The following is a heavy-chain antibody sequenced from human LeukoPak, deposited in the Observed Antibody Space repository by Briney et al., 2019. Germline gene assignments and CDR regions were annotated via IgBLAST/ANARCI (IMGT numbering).Heavy chain of an antibody. Sequence: GASVKVSCKASGGTFSSYAISWVRQAPGQGLEWMGGIIPIFGIANYAQKFQGRVTITADKSTSTAYMELSSLRSEDTAVYYCARGVGDGLAAAGNCFDYWGQGTLVTVSS. CDR3: ARGVGDGLAAAGNCFDY. V-gene: IGHV1-69*17. CDR2: IIPIFGIA. D-gene: IGHD6-13*01. CDR1: GGTFSSYA. J-gene: IGHJ4*02.